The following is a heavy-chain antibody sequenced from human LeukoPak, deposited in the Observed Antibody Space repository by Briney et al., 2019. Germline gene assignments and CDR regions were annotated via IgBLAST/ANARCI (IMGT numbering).Heavy chain of an antibody. J-gene: IGHJ3*02. Sequence: GGSLRLSCAASGFTFSSYSMNWVRQAPGKGLEWVSSISSSSSYIYYADSVKGRFTISRDNAKNSLYLQMNSLRAEDTAVYYCARVEKYYGSGSYSDDAFDIWGQGTMVTVSS. D-gene: IGHD3-10*01. CDR1: GFTFSSYS. CDR2: ISSSSSYI. CDR3: ARVEKYYGSGSYSDDAFDI. V-gene: IGHV3-21*01.